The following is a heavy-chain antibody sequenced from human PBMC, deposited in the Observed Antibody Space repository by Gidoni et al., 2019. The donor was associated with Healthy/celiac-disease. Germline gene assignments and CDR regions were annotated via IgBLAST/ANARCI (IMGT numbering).Heavy chain of an antibody. Sequence: EVQLLESGGGLVQPGGSLRLSCAASGFTFSSYAMSWVRQAPGKGLEWVSAISGSGGSTYYADSVKGRFTISRDNSKNTLYLKMNSLRAEDTAVYYCANVYPGSSGWYESDYWGQGTLVTVSS. J-gene: IGHJ4*02. CDR3: ANVYPGSSGWYESDY. CDR2: ISGSGGST. V-gene: IGHV3-23*01. CDR1: GFTFSSYA. D-gene: IGHD6-19*01.